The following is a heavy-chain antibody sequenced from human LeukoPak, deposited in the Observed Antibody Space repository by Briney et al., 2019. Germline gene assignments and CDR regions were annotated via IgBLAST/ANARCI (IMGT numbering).Heavy chain of an antibody. Sequence: PGRSLRLSCAASGFTFRTYGMHWVRQAPDKGLEWVGRIKSKTDGATTDYAAPVKGRFTMSRDDSKNTLYLQMNSLKTEDTAVYYCTAERAAAGRFDYWGQGTLVTVSS. J-gene: IGHJ4*02. CDR3: TAERAAAGRFDY. CDR1: GFTFRTYG. V-gene: IGHV3-15*01. CDR2: IKSKTDGATT. D-gene: IGHD6-13*01.